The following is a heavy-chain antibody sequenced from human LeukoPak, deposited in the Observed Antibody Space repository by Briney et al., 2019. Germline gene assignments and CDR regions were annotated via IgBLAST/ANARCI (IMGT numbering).Heavy chain of an antibody. V-gene: IGHV3-15*01. CDR1: GFTFSKVW. CDR2: IRSKTDGGAS. CDR3: TTDVNRFMVTASS. Sequence: PGGSLRLSCAASGFTFSKVWMTWVRQASGKGLEWVGRIRSKTDGGASEYAAPVKGRFSISRDDSNNTLYLEMISLKAEDTAIYYCTTDVNRFMVTASSWGQGTLVTVSS. J-gene: IGHJ5*02. D-gene: IGHD2-21*02.